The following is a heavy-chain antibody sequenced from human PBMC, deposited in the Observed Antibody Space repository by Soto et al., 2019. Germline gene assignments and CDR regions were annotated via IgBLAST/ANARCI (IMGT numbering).Heavy chain of an antibody. Sequence: PSETLSLTCAVSGGSISSSNWWSWVRQPPGKGLEWIGEIYHSGSTNYNPSLKSRVTISVDKSKNQFSLKLSSVTAADTAVYYCARDPGGSYSGWYFDLWGRGTLVT. J-gene: IGHJ2*01. CDR3: ARDPGGSYSGWYFDL. D-gene: IGHD1-26*01. CDR1: GGSISSSNW. V-gene: IGHV4-4*02. CDR2: IYHSGST.